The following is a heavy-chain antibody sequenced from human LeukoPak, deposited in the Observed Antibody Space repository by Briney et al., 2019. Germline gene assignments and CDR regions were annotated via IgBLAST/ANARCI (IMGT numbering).Heavy chain of an antibody. CDR1: GFTFGTYA. V-gene: IGHV3-23*01. D-gene: IGHD1-26*01. CDR3: ARGGNGGDYYSFDH. Sequence: PGGSLRLSCEASGFTFGTYAMSWVRQTPGKGLDWVSSITSNGGSTYYAKSVKGRFTISRDNSKNMLHLLLNSLRAEDTAVYYCARGGNGGDYYSFDHWGQGDLVTVSS. J-gene: IGHJ4*02. CDR2: ITSNGGST.